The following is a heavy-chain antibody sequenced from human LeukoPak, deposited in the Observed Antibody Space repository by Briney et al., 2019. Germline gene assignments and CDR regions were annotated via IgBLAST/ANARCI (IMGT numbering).Heavy chain of an antibody. CDR2: INPNSGGT. V-gene: IGHV1-2*02. Sequence: ASVKVSCKASGYTFTGYYMHWVRQAPGQGLEWMGWINPNSGGTNYAQKFQGRVTMTRDTSISTAYMELSRLRSDDTAVYYCATQFIAAAGNWAFDIWGQGTMVTVSS. CDR1: GYTFTGYY. J-gene: IGHJ3*02. D-gene: IGHD6-13*01. CDR3: ATQFIAAAGNWAFDI.